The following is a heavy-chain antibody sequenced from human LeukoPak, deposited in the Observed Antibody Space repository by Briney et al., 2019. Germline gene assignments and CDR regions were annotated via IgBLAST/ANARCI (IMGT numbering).Heavy chain of an antibody. CDR2: IYYSGST. D-gene: IGHD6-19*01. V-gene: IGHV4-59*01. J-gene: IGHJ5*02. CDR3: AREVAVAGNNWFDP. CDR1: GGSLSSSY. Sequence: PSETLSLTCTVSGGSLSSSYWSWIRQPPGRGLEWIGYIYYSGSTNYNPSLKSRVTMSVDPSQNQFSLKVSSVTAADTAVYFRAREVAVAGNNWFDPWGQGILVTVSS.